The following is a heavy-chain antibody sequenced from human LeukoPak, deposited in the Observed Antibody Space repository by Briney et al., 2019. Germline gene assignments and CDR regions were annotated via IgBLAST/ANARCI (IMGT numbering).Heavy chain of an antibody. V-gene: IGHV4-39*01. Sequence: PSETLSLTCTVAGGSISSSSYYWGWIRQPPGKGLEWIGSIDYCGSTYSNPSLQSRITISVDTSKNQFSLKLNSVTAADTAVYYCARPLYSSSWSHVCYWGQGTLVTVSS. CDR1: GGSISSSSYY. CDR3: ARPLYSSSWSHVCY. J-gene: IGHJ4*02. D-gene: IGHD6-13*01. CDR2: IDYCGST.